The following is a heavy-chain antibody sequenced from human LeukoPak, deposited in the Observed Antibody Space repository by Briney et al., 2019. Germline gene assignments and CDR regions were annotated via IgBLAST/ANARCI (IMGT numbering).Heavy chain of an antibody. J-gene: IGHJ4*02. CDR3: ARTGAVAATGY. Sequence: SETLSLTCTVSGGSISSYYWSWIRQPPGKGLEWIGYMYNSGSTNYNPSLKSRVTISIDTSKNQFSLKLSSVTAAETAVYYCARTGAVAATGYWGQGTLVTVSS. V-gene: IGHV4-59*08. D-gene: IGHD2-15*01. CDR2: MYNSGST. CDR1: GGSISSYY.